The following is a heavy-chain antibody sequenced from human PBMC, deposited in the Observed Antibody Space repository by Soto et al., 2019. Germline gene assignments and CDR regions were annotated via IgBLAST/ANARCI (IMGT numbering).Heavy chain of an antibody. D-gene: IGHD1-26*01. J-gene: IGHJ5*02. CDR2: IYYSGST. V-gene: IGHV4-61*01. CDR3: ARDQSGSYDVDWFDP. CDR1: GGSVSSGSYY. Sequence: KPSETLSLTCTVSGGSVSSGSYYWSWIRQPPGKGLEWIGYIYYSGSTNYNPSLKSRVTISVDTSKNQFSLKLSSVTAADTAVYYCARDQSGSYDVDWFDPWGQGTLVTVSS.